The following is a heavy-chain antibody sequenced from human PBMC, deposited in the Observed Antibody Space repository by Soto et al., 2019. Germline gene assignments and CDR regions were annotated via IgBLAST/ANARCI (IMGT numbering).Heavy chain of an antibody. CDR2: INYSGST. V-gene: IGHV4-59*01. J-gene: IGHJ4*02. CDR1: GGSISGYY. Sequence: SETLSLTCTVSGGSISGYYWSWIRQPPGKGLEWIGYINYSGSTNYNPSLKSRVTISVDTSKNQFSLKLSSVTAADTAVYFCARVYSSSWHTDYWGQGTLVTVSS. D-gene: IGHD6-13*01. CDR3: ARVYSSSWHTDY.